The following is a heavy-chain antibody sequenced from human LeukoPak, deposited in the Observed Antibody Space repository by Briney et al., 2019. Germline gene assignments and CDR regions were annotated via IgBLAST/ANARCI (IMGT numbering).Heavy chain of an antibody. D-gene: IGHD3-22*01. V-gene: IGHV1-18*01. CDR1: GYTFTSYG. J-gene: IGHJ6*02. Sequence: ASVKVSCKASGYTFTSYGISWVRQAPGQGLEWTGWISAYNGNTNYAQKLQGRVTMTTDTSTSTAYMELRSLRSDDTAVYYCASPHNYDSSGRGSPQKDYYYYYGMDVWGQGTTVTVSS. CDR2: ISAYNGNT. CDR3: ASPHNYDSSGRGSPQKDYYYYYGMDV.